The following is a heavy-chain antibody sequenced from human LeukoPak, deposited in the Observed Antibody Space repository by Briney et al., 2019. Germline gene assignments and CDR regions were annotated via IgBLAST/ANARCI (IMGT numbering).Heavy chain of an antibody. Sequence: SETLSLTCTVSGGSISSSNWWSWVRQPPGKGLEWIGEIYHSGSTNYNPSLKSRVTISVDKSKNQFSLKLSSVTAADTAVYYCARDSEIFTFGGVIPYFDYWGQGTLVTVSS. J-gene: IGHJ4*02. CDR1: GGSISSSNW. D-gene: IGHD3-16*01. V-gene: IGHV4-4*02. CDR3: ARDSEIFTFGGVIPYFDY. CDR2: IYHSGST.